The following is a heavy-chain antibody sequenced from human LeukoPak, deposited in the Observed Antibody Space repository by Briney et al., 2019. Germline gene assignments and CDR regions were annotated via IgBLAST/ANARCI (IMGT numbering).Heavy chain of an antibody. CDR2: ISWNSGSI. V-gene: IGHV3-9*01. D-gene: IGHD5-18*01. J-gene: IGHJ6*02. CDR3: AKGGYSYGRRSYGMDV. Sequence: GGSLRLSCAASGFTFDDYAMHWVRHAPGKGLEWVSGISWNSGSIGYADSVKGRFTISRDNAKNSLYLQMNSLRAEDTALYYCAKGGYSYGRRSYGMDVWGQGTTVTVSS. CDR1: GFTFDDYA.